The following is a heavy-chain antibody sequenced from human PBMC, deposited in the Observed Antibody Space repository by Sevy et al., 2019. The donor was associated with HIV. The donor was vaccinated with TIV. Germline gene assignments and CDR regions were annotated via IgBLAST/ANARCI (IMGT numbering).Heavy chain of an antibody. J-gene: IGHJ6*02. CDR2: INSDGSST. Sequence: GGSLRLSCAASGFTFSSYWMHWVRQAPGKGLVWVSRINSDGSSTSYADSVKGRFTISRDNAKNTLYLQMNSLRAEDTAVYYCARDKEYYDFWSGYYTSFNYYHGMDVWGQGTTVTVSS. CDR1: GFTFSSYW. D-gene: IGHD3-3*01. V-gene: IGHV3-74*01. CDR3: ARDKEYYDFWSGYYTSFNYYHGMDV.